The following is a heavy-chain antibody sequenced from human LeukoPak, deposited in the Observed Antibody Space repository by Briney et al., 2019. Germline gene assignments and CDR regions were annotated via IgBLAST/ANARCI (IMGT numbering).Heavy chain of an antibody. CDR1: RFTPSGYA. CDR3: ASVPSGCYACDFDY. J-gene: IGHJ4*02. Sequence: GGSLRLSCVASRFTPSGYAMSSGSEPPGKGVEWVSSLGGTNGYTYYADSVKGRFSISRDNSQNTLYLQMNTLRAEDTALYYCASVPSGCYACDFDYWGQGTLVTVSS. CDR2: LGGTNGYT. V-gene: IGHV3-23*01. D-gene: IGHD2-2*01.